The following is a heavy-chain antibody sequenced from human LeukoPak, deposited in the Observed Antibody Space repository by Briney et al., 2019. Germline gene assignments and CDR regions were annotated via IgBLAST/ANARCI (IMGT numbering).Heavy chain of an antibody. Sequence: PGGSLRLSCAASGFTFSNAWMSWVRQAPGKGLEWVGRIKSKTDGGTTDYAAPVKGRFTISRDDSKNTLYLQMNSLRAEDTAVYYCATWPGAWYGEDCWGQGTLVTVSS. CDR3: ATWPGAWYGEDC. CDR1: GFTFSNAW. D-gene: IGHD3-10*01. V-gene: IGHV3-15*01. J-gene: IGHJ4*02. CDR2: IKSKTDGGTT.